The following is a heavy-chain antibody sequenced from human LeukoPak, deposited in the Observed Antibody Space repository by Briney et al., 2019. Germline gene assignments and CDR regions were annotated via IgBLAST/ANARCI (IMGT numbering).Heavy chain of an antibody. CDR3: AKPPTAYYYYYMDV. CDR2: ISYDGSNK. Sequence: PGGSLRLSCAASGFTFSSYGMHWVRQAPGKGLEWVAVISYDGSNKYYADSVKGRFTISRDNSKNTLYLQMNSLRAEDTAVYYCAKPPTAYYYYYMDVWGKGTTVTVSS. V-gene: IGHV3-30*18. CDR1: GFTFSSYG. D-gene: IGHD6-25*01. J-gene: IGHJ6*03.